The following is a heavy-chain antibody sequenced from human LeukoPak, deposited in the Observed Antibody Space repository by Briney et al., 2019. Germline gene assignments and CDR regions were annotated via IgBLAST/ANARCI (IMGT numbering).Heavy chain of an antibody. Sequence: SETLSLTCTVSGGSISDYYWSWVRLPPGKGLEYIGYIHNDGPTNYSPSLSSRVTISLDASKNQFSLKLTSVTAADSAVYYCVAMSLTRFDPWGQGALVTVSS. CDR1: GGSISDYY. J-gene: IGHJ5*02. CDR3: VAMSLTRFDP. V-gene: IGHV4-59*01. CDR2: IHNDGPT.